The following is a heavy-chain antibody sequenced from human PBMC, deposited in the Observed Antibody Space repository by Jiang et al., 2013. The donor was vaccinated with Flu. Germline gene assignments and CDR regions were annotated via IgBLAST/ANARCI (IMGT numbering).Heavy chain of an antibody. CDR3: AREGTGYSSSQFDY. J-gene: IGHJ4*02. CDR2: FMPIFDTS. V-gene: IGHV1-69*01. D-gene: IGHD6-13*01. Sequence: QGLEWMGVFMPIFDTSNYAQRFQGRISITADESTRTAYMELSSLRSEDTAIYYCAREGTGYSSSQFDYWGQGTPVTVSS.